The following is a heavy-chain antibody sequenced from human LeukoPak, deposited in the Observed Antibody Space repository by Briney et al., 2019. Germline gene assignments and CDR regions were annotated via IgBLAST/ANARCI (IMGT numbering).Heavy chain of an antibody. CDR3: AREAWQQLGPPYYYYYYMDV. J-gene: IGHJ6*03. Sequence: SQTLSLTCAISGDSVSSNSAAWNWIRQSPSRGLEWLGRTYYRSKLYNDYAVSVKSRITINPDTSKNQFSLQLNSVTPEDTAVYYCAREAWQQLGPPYYYYYYMDVWGKGTTVTISS. V-gene: IGHV6-1*01. CDR2: TYYRSKLYN. CDR1: GDSVSSNSAA. D-gene: IGHD6-13*01.